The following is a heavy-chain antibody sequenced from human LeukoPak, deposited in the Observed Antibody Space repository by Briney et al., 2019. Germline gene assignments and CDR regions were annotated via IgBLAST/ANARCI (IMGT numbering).Heavy chain of an antibody. CDR3: ARETGSAVGSTDFDY. Sequence: GGSLRLSCVASRFQFSSYAMSWVRQAPGKGLEWVSVISGSGGSTYYADSVKGRFTISRDNSRNTLYLQMNSLRAEDTAVYYCARETGSAVGSTDFDYWGQGTLVTVSS. D-gene: IGHD4-17*01. CDR1: RFQFSSYA. V-gene: IGHV3-23*01. J-gene: IGHJ4*02. CDR2: ISGSGGST.